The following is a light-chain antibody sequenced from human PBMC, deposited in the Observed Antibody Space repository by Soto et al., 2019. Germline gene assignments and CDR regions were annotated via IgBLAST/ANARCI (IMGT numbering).Light chain of an antibody. CDR1: QSVSSK. V-gene: IGKV3-15*01. Sequence: EIVMTQSPATLSVSPGESATLSCRASQSVSSKVAWYQQRPGQAPRLLIYGASTRATGIPARFSGSGSGTDFTFTISSLQSEDFAVYYCQQHNNWPPWTFGQGSKLEIK. J-gene: IGKJ1*01. CDR2: GAS. CDR3: QQHNNWPPWT.